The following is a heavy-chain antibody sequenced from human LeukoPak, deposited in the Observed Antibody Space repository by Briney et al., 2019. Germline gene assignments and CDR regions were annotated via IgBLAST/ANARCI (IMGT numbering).Heavy chain of an antibody. CDR2: IDYSGSI. J-gene: IGHJ3*02. D-gene: IGHD3-22*01. CDR3: ARADRSDYYSAPNAFDI. Sequence: PSENLSLTCTVSGGSISSHFWSWIRQSPEKGLEWIGHIDYSGSINSNPSLKSRVTMSVDTSKNQFSLRLSSVTAADTAVYFCARADRSDYYSAPNAFDIWGQGTMVAVSS. CDR1: GGSISSHF. V-gene: IGHV4-59*11.